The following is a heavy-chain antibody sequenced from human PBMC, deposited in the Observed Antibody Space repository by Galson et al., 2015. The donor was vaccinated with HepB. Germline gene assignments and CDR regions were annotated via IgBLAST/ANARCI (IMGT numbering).Heavy chain of an antibody. V-gene: IGHV3-48*01. Sequence: SLRLSCAASGFTFTTFSMNWVRQAPGKGLEWISYITPSSNGILYADSVRGRFTVSRDNSRNTVYLQMSGLRAEDTAVYYCARDFGFGLDYWGQGTLVTVSS. CDR2: ITPSSNGI. CDR3: ARDFGFGLDY. J-gene: IGHJ4*02. CDR1: GFTFTTFS. D-gene: IGHD3-10*01.